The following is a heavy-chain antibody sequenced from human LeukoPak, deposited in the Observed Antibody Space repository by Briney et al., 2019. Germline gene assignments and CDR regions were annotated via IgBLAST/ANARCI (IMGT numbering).Heavy chain of an antibody. V-gene: IGHV3-9*01. D-gene: IGHD3-22*01. J-gene: IGHJ4*02. Sequence: GGSLRLSCAASGFTFDDYAMHWVRQAPGKGLEWVSGISWNSGSIGYADSVKGRFTISRDNAKNSLYLQMNSLRAEDTALYYCAKLGSDSSGYYFGGWGQGTLVTVSS. CDR3: AKLGSDSSGYYFGG. CDR2: ISWNSGSI. CDR1: GFTFDDYA.